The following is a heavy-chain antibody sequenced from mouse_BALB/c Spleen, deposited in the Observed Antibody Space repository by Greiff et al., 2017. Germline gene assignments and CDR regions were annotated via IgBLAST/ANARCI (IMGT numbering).Heavy chain of an antibody. V-gene: IGHV1-14*01. CDR3: ARGSDGYDGYFDY. CDR1: GYTFTSYV. J-gene: IGHJ2*01. Sequence: EVQLQQSGPELVKPGASVKMSCKASGYTFTSYVMHWVKQKPGQGLEWIGYINPYNDGTKYNEKFKGKATLTSDKSSSTAYMELSSLTSEDSAVYYCARGSDGYDGYFDYWGQGTTLTVSS. D-gene: IGHD2-2*01. CDR2: INPYNDGT.